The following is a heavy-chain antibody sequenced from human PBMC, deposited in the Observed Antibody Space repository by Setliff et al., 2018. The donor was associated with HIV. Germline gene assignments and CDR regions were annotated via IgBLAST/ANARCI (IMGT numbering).Heavy chain of an antibody. CDR1: GESISGSSYS. Sequence: SETLSLTCTVSGESISGSSYSWGWIRQPPGKGLEWIGYIYYSGSTNYNPSLKSRVTISVDTSKNQFSLKLTSLTAADTAVYYCARAYDYSNYFHYYMDVWGKGTTVTVSS. J-gene: IGHJ6*03. CDR2: IYYSGST. D-gene: IGHD4-4*01. V-gene: IGHV4-61*05. CDR3: ARAYDYSNYFHYYMDV.